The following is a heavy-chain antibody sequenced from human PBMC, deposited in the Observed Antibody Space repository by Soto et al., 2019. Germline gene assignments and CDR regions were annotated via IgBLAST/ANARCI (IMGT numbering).Heavy chain of an antibody. D-gene: IGHD3-3*01. Sequence: QITLNESGATVVRPTETLTLTCRFSGFSLTTSGVGVGWIRQSPGKAPEWLALIYWDDDKRYSASLKSRLTITKDTSKNQVVRTVSDLDPTDTATYYCSHRVLRTVFGLVTTTAIYFDFWGQGTPVAVSS. V-gene: IGHV2-5*02. CDR2: IYWDDDK. CDR3: SHRVLRTVFGLVTTTAIYFDF. J-gene: IGHJ4*02. CDR1: GFSLTTSGVG.